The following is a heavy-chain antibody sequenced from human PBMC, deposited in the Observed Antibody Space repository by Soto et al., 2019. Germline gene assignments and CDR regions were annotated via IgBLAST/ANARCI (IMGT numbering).Heavy chain of an antibody. D-gene: IGHD3-10*01. CDR1: GFTFSSYW. V-gene: IGHV3-7*04. Sequence: EVQLVESGGGLVQPGGSLRLSCAASGFTFSSYWMTWVRQAPGKGLEWVANIKQDGSEKFYVDSVKGRFTISRDNAKNSLYMQLNSVRVEDTAVYYCGRGARSYFRRVVGAFDIWGQGTMVTVSS. CDR3: GRGARSYFRRVVGAFDI. CDR2: IKQDGSEK. J-gene: IGHJ3*02.